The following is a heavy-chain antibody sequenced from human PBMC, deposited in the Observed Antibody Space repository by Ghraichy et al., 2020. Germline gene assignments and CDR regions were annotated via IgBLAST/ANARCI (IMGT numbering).Heavy chain of an antibody. CDR2: ISGSGGST. CDR3: AKGAIFFGAQKKYYYYYMDV. CDR1: GFTFSSYA. D-gene: IGHD3-9*01. J-gene: IGHJ6*03. V-gene: IGHV3-23*01. Sequence: GESLNISCAASGFTFSSYAMSWVRQAPGKGLEWVSAISGSGGSTYYADSVKGRFTISRDNSKNTLYLQMNSLRAEDTAVYYCAKGAIFFGAQKKYYYYYMDVWGKGTTVTVSS.